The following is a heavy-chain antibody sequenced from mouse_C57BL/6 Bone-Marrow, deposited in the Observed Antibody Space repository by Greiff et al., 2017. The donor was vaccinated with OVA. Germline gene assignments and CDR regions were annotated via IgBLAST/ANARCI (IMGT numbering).Heavy chain of an antibody. CDR2: IYPRDGST. D-gene: IGHD2-3*01. J-gene: IGHJ4*01. Sequence: VKLMESGPELVKPGASVKLSCKASGYTFTSYDINWVKQRPGQGLEWIGWIYPRDGSTKYNEKFKGKATLTVDTSSSTAYMELHSLTSEDSAVYFCARRGTIYDGYYYAMDYWGQGTSVTVSS. V-gene: IGHV1-85*01. CDR1: GYTFTSYD. CDR3: ARRGTIYDGYYYAMDY.